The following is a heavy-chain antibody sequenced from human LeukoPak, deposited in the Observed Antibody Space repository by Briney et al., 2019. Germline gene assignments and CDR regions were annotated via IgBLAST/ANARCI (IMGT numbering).Heavy chain of an antibody. CDR1: GFTFSGYS. J-gene: IGHJ4*02. D-gene: IGHD6-6*01. V-gene: IGHV3-21*01. Sequence: GGSLRLSCAASGFTFSGYSMNWVHQAPGKGLEWVSSISSSSRYIYYADSLKGRFTISRDNAKNSLCLQMNSLRAEDTAVYYCASSRGGSSTDYWGQGTLVTVSS. CDR3: ASSRGGSSTDY. CDR2: ISSSSRYI.